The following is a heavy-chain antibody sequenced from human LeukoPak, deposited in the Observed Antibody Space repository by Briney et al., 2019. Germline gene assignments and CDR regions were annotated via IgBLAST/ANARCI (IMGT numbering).Heavy chain of an antibody. J-gene: IGHJ4*02. CDR1: GFTFSSYS. CDR2: INNDGRTT. CDR3: AEFDSSGYYYDY. V-gene: IGHV3-74*01. D-gene: IGHD3-22*01. Sequence: GGSLRLSCAASGFTFSSYSMNWVRQVPGKGLVWVSRINNDGRTTNYADSVKGRFTISRDNAKNSLYLQMNSLRAEDTAVYYCAEFDSSGYYYDYWGQGTLVTVSS.